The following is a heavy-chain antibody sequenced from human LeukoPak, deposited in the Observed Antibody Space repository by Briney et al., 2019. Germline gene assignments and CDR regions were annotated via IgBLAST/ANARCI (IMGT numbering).Heavy chain of an antibody. Sequence: GGSLRLSCAASGFTFSSYAMHWVRQAPGKGLEWVAVISYDGSNKYYADSVKGRFTISRDNSKNTLYLQMNSLRAEDTAVYYCAKEGVLGGLSFTFDYWGQGTLVTVSS. D-gene: IGHD3-16*02. CDR1: GFTFSSYA. J-gene: IGHJ4*02. V-gene: IGHV3-30*04. CDR3: AKEGVLGGLSFTFDY. CDR2: ISYDGSNK.